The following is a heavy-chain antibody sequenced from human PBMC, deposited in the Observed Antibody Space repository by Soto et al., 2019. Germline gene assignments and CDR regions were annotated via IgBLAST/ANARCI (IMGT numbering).Heavy chain of an antibody. J-gene: IGHJ4*02. V-gene: IGHV3-33*01. CDR3: ARDSVFSCTNGVCYIFDY. CDR1: GFTFSSYG. CDR2: IWYDGSNK. D-gene: IGHD2-8*01. Sequence: PGGSLRLSCAASGFTFSSYGMHWVRQAPGKGLEWVAVIWYDGSNKYYADSVKGRFTISRDNSKNTLYLQMNSLRAEDTAVYYCARDSVFSCTNGVCYIFDYWGQGTLVTVSS.